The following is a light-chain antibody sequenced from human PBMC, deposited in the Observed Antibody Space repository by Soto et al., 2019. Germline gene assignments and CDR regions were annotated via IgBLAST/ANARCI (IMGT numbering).Light chain of an antibody. CDR1: QSISSW. CDR3: QQYNSFSWT. J-gene: IGKJ1*01. Sequence: DIQMTQSPSTLSASVGDRVTITCRASQSISSWLAWYQQKPGKASKLLIYKASSLEVGVPSRFSGSGSGTEFTLTISSLQPDDFATYYCQQYNSFSWTFGQGTKVDIK. V-gene: IGKV1-5*03. CDR2: KAS.